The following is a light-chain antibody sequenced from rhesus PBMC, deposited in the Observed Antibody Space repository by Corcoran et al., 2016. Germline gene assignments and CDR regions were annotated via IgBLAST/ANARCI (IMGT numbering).Light chain of an antibody. CDR3: QQGNSKPHS. Sequence: DTQMSQSPSSLSASVGDRVTITCRASQGISSNLNWYQQKTGKAPKLLIYYANSLASGVPSRFSGSGSGTEFTLTLSSLQPDDFATYYCQQGNSKPHSFGQGTKVGIK. J-gene: IGKJ2*01. V-gene: IGKV1-32*04. CDR2: YAN. CDR1: QGISSN.